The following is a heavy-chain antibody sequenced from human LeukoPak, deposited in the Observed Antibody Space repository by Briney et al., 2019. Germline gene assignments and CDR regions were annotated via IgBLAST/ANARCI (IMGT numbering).Heavy chain of an antibody. J-gene: IGHJ4*02. D-gene: IGHD6-13*01. CDR2: INPNSGGT. V-gene: IGHV1-2*02. CDR1: GYTFTGYY. CDR3: ARDLSIAARPRYSSRWYDFDY. Sequence: GASVKVSCKASGYTFTGYYMHWVRQAPGQGLEWMGWINPNSGGTNYAQKFQGRVTMTRDTSISTAYMELSRLRSDDTAVYYCARDLSIAARPRYSSRWYDFDYWGQGTLVTVSS.